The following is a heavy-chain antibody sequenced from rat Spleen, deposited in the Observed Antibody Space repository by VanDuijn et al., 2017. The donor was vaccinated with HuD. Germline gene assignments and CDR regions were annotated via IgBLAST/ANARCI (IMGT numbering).Heavy chain of an antibody. CDR1: GFSLTSYH. CDR3: VRQPHTTYVYGYYFDY. D-gene: IGHD1-2*01. Sequence: VQLKESGPGLMQPSQTLSLTCIVSGFSLTSYHVHWVRQSPGKGLEWIASITAGGGNTYYRDSVKGRFTISRDNSKSTLYLQMDSLMSEDTATYYCVRQPHTTYVYGYYFDYWGQGVMVTVSS. V-gene: IGHV5-25*01. CDR2: ITAGGGNT. J-gene: IGHJ2*01.